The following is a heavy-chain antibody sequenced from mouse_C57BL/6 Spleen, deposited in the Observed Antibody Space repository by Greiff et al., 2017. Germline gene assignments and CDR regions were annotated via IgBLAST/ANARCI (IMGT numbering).Heavy chain of an antibody. CDR1: GYTFTSYW. CDR2: IDPSDSYT. Sequence: QVQLQQSGAELVMPGASVKLSCKASGYTFTSYWMHWVKQRPGQGLEWIGEIDPSDSYTNYNQKFKGKSTLTVDKSSSTAYMQLSSLTSEDSAVYYCARWRLLYAMDYWGQGTSVTVSS. D-gene: IGHD1-1*01. J-gene: IGHJ4*01. CDR3: ARWRLLYAMDY. V-gene: IGHV1-69*01.